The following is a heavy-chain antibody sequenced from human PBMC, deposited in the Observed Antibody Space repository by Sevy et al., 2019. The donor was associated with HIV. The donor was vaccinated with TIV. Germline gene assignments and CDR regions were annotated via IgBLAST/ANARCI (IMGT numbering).Heavy chain of an antibody. CDR3: ATVHYYDSSGYHNWFDP. J-gene: IGHJ5*02. V-gene: IGHV1-24*01. D-gene: IGHD3-22*01. CDR1: GYTLTELS. CDR2: FDPEDGET. Sequence: ASVKVSCKVSGYTLTELSMHWVRQAPGKGLEWMGGFDPEDGETIYAQKFQGRVTMTEVTSTDTAYMELSSLRSEDTAVYYCATVHYYDSSGYHNWFDPWGQGTLVTVSS.